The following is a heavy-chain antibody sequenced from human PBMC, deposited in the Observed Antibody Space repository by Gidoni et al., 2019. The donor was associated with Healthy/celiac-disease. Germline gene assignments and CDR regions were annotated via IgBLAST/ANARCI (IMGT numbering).Heavy chain of an antibody. Sequence: EVQLVESGGGLVKPGGSLRLSCAASGFTFSNAWMSWVRQAPGKGLEWVGRIKSKTDGGTTDYAAPVKGRFTISRDDSKNTLYLQMNSLKTEDTAVYYCTTDLYVAGGFDYWGQGTLVTVSS. V-gene: IGHV3-15*01. CDR2: IKSKTDGGTT. CDR3: TTDLYVAGGFDY. J-gene: IGHJ4*02. CDR1: GFTFSNAW. D-gene: IGHD6-19*01.